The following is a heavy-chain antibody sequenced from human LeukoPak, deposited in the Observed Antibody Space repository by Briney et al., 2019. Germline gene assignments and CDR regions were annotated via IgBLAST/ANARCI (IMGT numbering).Heavy chain of an antibody. Sequence: NPSETLSLTCAVCGGFFSVYQWSWIRQSPGKGLEWIGEINHSGSTNYNPSLKSRVTISVDTSKNQFSLKLSSVTAADTAVYYCARGGELSDYSNLSWFDPWGQGTLVTVSS. CDR3: ARGGELSDYSNLSWFDP. D-gene: IGHD4-11*01. V-gene: IGHV4-34*01. J-gene: IGHJ5*02. CDR1: GGFFSVYQ. CDR2: INHSGST.